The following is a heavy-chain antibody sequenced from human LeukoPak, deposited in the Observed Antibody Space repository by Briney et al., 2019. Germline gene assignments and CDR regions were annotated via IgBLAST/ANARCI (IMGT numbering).Heavy chain of an antibody. V-gene: IGHV4-34*01. Sequence: SETLSLTCAVYGGSFSGYYWSWIRQPPGKGLEWIGEINHSGSTNYNPSLKSRVTISVDTSKNQFSLKLSSVTAVDTAVYYCARPYGSGNYWGQGTLVTVSS. J-gene: IGHJ4*02. D-gene: IGHD3-10*01. CDR2: INHSGST. CDR3: ARPYGSGNY. CDR1: GGSFSGYY.